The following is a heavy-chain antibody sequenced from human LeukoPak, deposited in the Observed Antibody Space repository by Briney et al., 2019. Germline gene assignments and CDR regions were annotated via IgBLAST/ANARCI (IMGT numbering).Heavy chain of an antibody. D-gene: IGHD4-11*01. J-gene: IGHJ4*02. V-gene: IGHV3-30-3*01. CDR1: GFTFTTYA. CDR2: ISSDGNKK. Sequence: GRSLRLSCATSGFTFTTYAMQWVRQAPGKGLEWVAVISSDGNKKNYADSVKGRFTISKDSSKNTLYLQMNTLRAEDTALYYCARDVGRDTITTEIEYWGQGTLVTVSS. CDR3: ARDVGRDTITTEIEY.